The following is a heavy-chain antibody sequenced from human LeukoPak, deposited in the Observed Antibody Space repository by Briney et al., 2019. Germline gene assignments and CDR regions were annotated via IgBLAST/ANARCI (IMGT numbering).Heavy chain of an antibody. CDR2: IYGGDTT. CDR3: AKDIRFLEWYFDY. Sequence: GGSLRLSCAASGFTVSSHYMTWVRQAPGKGPEWVSVIYGGDTTYYADSVKGRFTISRDNSKNTLYLQMNSLRAEDTAVYYCAKDIRFLEWYFDYWGQGTLVTVSS. J-gene: IGHJ4*02. D-gene: IGHD3-3*01. CDR1: GFTVSSHY. V-gene: IGHV3-53*01.